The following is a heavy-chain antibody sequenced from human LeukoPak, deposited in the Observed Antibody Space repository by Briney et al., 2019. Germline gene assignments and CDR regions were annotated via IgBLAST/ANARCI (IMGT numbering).Heavy chain of an antibody. CDR2: INHSGGST. CDR3: ARDRGRYYYDSSGYFPDY. Sequence: ASVKVSCKASGYTFTSYYMHWVRQPPGQGLEGMGIINHSGGSTSYAQKFQGRVTMTRDTSTSTVYMELSSLRSEDTAVYYCARDRGRYYYDSSGYFPDYWGQGTLVTVSS. J-gene: IGHJ4*02. CDR1: GYTFTSYY. D-gene: IGHD3-22*01. V-gene: IGHV1-46*01.